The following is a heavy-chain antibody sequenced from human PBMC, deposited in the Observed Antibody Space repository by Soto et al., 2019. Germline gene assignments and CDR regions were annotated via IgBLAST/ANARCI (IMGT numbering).Heavy chain of an antibody. V-gene: IGHV4-39*01. CDR1: GGSITSSSYY. D-gene: IGHD3-3*01. CDR2: MYYSGST. Sequence: PSETLSLTCTVSGGSITSSSYYWGWIRQPPGKGLEWIGSMYYSGSTYYNPSLKSRVTINPDTSKNQFSLQLNSVTPEDTAVYYCARTYDFWSGYYLYYFDYWGQGTLVTVSS. CDR3: ARTYDFWSGYYLYYFDY. J-gene: IGHJ4*02.